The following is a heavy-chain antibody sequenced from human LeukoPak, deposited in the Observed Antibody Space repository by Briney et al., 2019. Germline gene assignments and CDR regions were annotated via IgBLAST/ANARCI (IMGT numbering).Heavy chain of an antibody. CDR3: ARRQQLGEYFDY. CDR2: IYHSGST. D-gene: IGHD6-13*01. Sequence: SPSETLSLTCTVSGYSISSGYYWGWIRQPPGKGLEWIGSIYHSGSTYYNPSLKSRVTISVDTSKNQFSLKLSSVTAADTAVYYCARRQQLGEYFDYWGQGTLVTVSS. V-gene: IGHV4-38-2*02. CDR1: GYSISSGYY. J-gene: IGHJ4*02.